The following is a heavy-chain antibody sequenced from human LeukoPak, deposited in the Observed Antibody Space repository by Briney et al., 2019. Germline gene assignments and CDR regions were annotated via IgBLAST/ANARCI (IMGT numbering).Heavy chain of an antibody. CDR2: INHSGST. CDR1: GGSFSSYY. D-gene: IGHD3-16*02. J-gene: IGHJ4*02. CDR3: ANLYVYVWGSYRSSY. Sequence: SETLSLTCAVYGGSFSSYYWSWIRQPAGKGLEWIGEINHSGSTNYNPSLKSRVTISVDTSKNQFSLKLSSVTAADTAVYYCANLYVYVWGSYRSSYWGQGTLVTVSS. V-gene: IGHV4-34*01.